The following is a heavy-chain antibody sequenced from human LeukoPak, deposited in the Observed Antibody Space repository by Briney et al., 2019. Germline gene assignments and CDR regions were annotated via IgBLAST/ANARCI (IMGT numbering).Heavy chain of an antibody. CDR1: GFTFSSYS. CDR2: ISSSSSFI. CDR3: ARYDTVVTLPDMSAAFDI. D-gene: IGHD4-23*01. Sequence: PGGSLRLSCAASGFTFSSYSMNWVRQAPGKGLEWVSSISSSSSFIYYADSVRGRFTISRDNAKNSLYLQMNSLRAEDTAVYYCARYDTVVTLPDMSAAFDIWGQGTMVTVSS. V-gene: IGHV3-21*01. J-gene: IGHJ3*02.